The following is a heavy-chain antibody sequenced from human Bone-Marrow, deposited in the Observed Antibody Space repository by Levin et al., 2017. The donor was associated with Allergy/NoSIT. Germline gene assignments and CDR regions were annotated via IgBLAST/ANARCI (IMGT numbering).Heavy chain of an antibody. CDR2: IYSDGST. Sequence: GGSLRLSCAVSGFAVSSTYMSWVRQAPGQGLDWVSVIYSDGSTYYGDSVKGRFTISRDISKNTLYLQMYSLRVEDTAVYYCAGVGSGPAGADYWGQGTLVTVSS. CDR1: GFAVSSTY. V-gene: IGHV3-53*01. J-gene: IGHJ4*02. D-gene: IGHD3-3*01. CDR3: AGVGSGPAGADY.